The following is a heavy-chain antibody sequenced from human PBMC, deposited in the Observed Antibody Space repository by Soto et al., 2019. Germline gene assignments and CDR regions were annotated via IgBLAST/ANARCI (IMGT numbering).Heavy chain of an antibody. CDR1: GGSFSSFA. J-gene: IGHJ1*01. V-gene: IGHV1-69*01. Sequence: QVQLVQSGAEVKKPGSSVKVSCKASGGSFSSFAFNWVRQAPGQGLEWMGDFIPLFGATNYAQTFQGRVTFTADESTTTAYMELRSLTSNDTAVYYCARGLDTTVAHSHNWGQGALVTVSS. CDR3: ARGLDTTVAHSHN. CDR2: FIPLFGAT. D-gene: IGHD1-1*01.